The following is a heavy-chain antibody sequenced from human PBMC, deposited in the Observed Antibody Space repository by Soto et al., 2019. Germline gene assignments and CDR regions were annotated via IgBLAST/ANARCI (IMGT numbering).Heavy chain of an antibody. CDR3: ARGSWFDP. V-gene: IGHV4-59*01. CDR1: GGSISSYS. Sequence: PSETLSLTCTVSGGSISSYSWSWIRQPPGKGLEWIGYIYYSGSTNYNPSLKSRVTISVDTSKNQFSLKLSSVTAADTAVYYCARGSWFDPWGQGTLVTVSS. J-gene: IGHJ5*02. CDR2: IYYSGST.